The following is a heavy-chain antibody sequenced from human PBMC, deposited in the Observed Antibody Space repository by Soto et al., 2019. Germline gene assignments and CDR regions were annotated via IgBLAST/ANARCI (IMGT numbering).Heavy chain of an antibody. CDR1: GGSFSGYF. D-gene: IGHD2-2*02. CDR2: ANDRGSR. Sequence: SETLSLTCAVYGGSFSGYFWSWLRQPPGKGLEWLAEANDRGSRNYNPSLRGRLTISLDTSKNQFSLKLSCVTAADTAVYYCARSPGPYCSSTSCYSPSGIERITGTRRRYYFDYWGQGTLVTVSS. CDR3: ARSPGPYCSSTSCYSPSGIERITGTRRRYYFDY. J-gene: IGHJ4*02. V-gene: IGHV4-34*01.